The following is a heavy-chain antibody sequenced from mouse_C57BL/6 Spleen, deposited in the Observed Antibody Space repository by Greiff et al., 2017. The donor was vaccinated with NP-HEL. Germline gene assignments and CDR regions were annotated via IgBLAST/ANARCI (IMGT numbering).Heavy chain of an antibody. CDR2: INPSSGYT. CDR3: ARTAYGSLYYFDY. J-gene: IGHJ2*01. CDR1: GYTFTSYT. Sequence: VQLQQSGAELARPGASVKMSCKASGYTFTSYTMHWVKQRPGQGLEWIGYINPSSGYTKYNQKFKDKATLTADKSSSTAYMQLSSLTSEDSAVYYCARTAYGSLYYFDYWGQGTTLTVSS. V-gene: IGHV1-4*01. D-gene: IGHD1-1*01.